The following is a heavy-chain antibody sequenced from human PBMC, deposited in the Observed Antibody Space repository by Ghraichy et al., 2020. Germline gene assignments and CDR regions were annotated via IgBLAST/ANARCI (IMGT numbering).Heavy chain of an antibody. Sequence: GGSLRLSCAASGFTFSSYWMHWVRQAPGKGLVWVSRINSDGSSTSYADSVKGRFTISRDNAKNTLYLQMNSLRAEDTAVYYCARVRGWLHFFYYWGQGTLFTVSS. CDR2: INSDGSST. CDR1: GFTFSSYW. CDR3: ARVRGWLHFFYY. D-gene: IGHD5-24*01. J-gene: IGHJ4*02. V-gene: IGHV3-74*01.